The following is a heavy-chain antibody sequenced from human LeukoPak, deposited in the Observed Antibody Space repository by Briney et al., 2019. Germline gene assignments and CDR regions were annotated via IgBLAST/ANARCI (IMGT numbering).Heavy chain of an antibody. CDR1: GYSFNSYW. CDR3: ARPRDTAMATFDY. CDR2: IYPGDSDT. D-gene: IGHD5-18*01. V-gene: IGHV5-51*01. J-gene: IGHJ4*02. Sequence: GESLKISCKGSGYSFNSYWIGWVRQMPGKGLEWMGIIYPGDSDTRYSPSFQGQVTISADKSISTAYLQWSSLKASDTAMYYCARPRDTAMATFDYWGQGTLVTVSS.